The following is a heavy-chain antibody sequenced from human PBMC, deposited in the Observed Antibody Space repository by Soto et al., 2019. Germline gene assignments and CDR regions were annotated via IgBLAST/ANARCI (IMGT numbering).Heavy chain of an antibody. J-gene: IGHJ4*02. Sequence: EVQLLESGGGLVQPGGSLRLSCAASGFIFSSYAMSWVRQAPGKGLEWVSVISASADSTYYADSVKGRFTISRDNSKNTLFLRVHSLRAEDTALYYCARSMTYGDYWSPDFWCQRTLVTVSS. CDR3: ARSMTYGDYWSPDF. V-gene: IGHV3-23*01. CDR2: ISASADST. D-gene: IGHD4-17*01. CDR1: GFIFSSYA.